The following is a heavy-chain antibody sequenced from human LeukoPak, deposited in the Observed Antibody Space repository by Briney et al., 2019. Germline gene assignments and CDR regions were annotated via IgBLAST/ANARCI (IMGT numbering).Heavy chain of an antibody. CDR1: GFTFSNYA. CDR2: ISGSGGNT. Sequence: GGSLRLSCAASGFTFSNYAMNWVRQAPGKGLEWVSVISGSGGNTYYADSVRGRFTISRDNSKNTLDLQMNNLRAEDAALYYCAKGALYCTSGSCYFDYWGQGTLVTVSS. CDR3: AKGALYCTSGSCYFDY. D-gene: IGHD2-8*01. J-gene: IGHJ4*02. V-gene: IGHV3-23*01.